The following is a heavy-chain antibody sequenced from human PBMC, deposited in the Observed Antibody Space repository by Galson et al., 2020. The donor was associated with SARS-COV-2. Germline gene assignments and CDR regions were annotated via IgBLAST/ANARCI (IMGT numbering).Heavy chain of an antibody. V-gene: IGHV4-4*07. CDR2: IYTSGST. CDR1: VGSISSYY. Sequence: ETSETLSLTCTVSVGSISSYYWSWIRQPAGKGLEWIGRIYTSGSTNYNPSLKSRVTMSVDTSKNQFSLKLSSVTAADTAVYYCARDESYYYDSSGYFEYWGQGTLVTVAS. J-gene: IGHJ4*02. CDR3: ARDESYYYDSSGYFEY. D-gene: IGHD3-22*01.